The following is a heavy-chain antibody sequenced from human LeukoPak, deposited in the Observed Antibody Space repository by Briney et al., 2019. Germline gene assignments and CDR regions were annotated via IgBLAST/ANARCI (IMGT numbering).Heavy chain of an antibody. J-gene: IGHJ5*02. CDR1: GGSISSYY. Sequence: PSETLSLTCTVSGGSISSYYWSWIRQPPGKGLEWIGYIYYSGSTNYNPSLKSRVTISVDTSKNKFSLKLSAVTAADTAVYYCARDLRENWFDPWGQGTLVTVSS. CDR3: ARDLRENWFDP. D-gene: IGHD5-24*01. V-gene: IGHV4-59*01. CDR2: IYYSGST.